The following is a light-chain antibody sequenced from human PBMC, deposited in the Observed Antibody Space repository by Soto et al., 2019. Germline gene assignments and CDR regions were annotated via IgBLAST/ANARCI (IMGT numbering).Light chain of an antibody. CDR2: WGS. Sequence: DIVMTQSPLSLAVTPGEPASISCRSSHSLVHSYGNNFFDWYLQKPGQSPHLLIYWGSNRASGVPDRFSGRASGTDFTLTISRVEAEDVGVYYCLHALQTPYTFGQGTKLEIK. J-gene: IGKJ2*01. CDR1: HSLVHSYGNNF. V-gene: IGKV2-28*01. CDR3: LHALQTPYT.